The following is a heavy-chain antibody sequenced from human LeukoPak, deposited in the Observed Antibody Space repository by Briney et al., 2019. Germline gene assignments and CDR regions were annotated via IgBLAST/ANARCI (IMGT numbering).Heavy chain of an antibody. CDR3: ARGDDYYYYMDV. Sequence: KPSQTLSLTCTVSGGSISSGDYYWSWIRQPPGKGLEWIGYIYYSGSTYYNPSLKSRVTISVDTSKNQFSLKLSSVTAADTAVYYCARGDDYYYYMDVWGKETTVTVSS. V-gene: IGHV4-30-4*08. CDR1: GGSISSGDYY. J-gene: IGHJ6*03. CDR2: IYYSGST.